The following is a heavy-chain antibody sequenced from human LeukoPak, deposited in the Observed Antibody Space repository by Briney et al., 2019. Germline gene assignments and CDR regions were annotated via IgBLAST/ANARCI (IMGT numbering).Heavy chain of an antibody. CDR3: ARLMYGDYPFDY. CDR2: ISYSGST. Sequence: SETLSLTCTVSGDSISTSNSYWGWIRQPPGKGLEWIGYISYSGSTDYNPSLKSRVTISVDTSKNQFSLKLSSVTPSDTAVYYCARLMYGDYPFDYWGQGTLVTVSS. CDR1: GDSISTSNSY. V-gene: IGHV4-61*05. J-gene: IGHJ4*02. D-gene: IGHD4-17*01.